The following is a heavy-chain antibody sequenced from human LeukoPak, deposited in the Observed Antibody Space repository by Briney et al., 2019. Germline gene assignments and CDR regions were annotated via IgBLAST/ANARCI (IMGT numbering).Heavy chain of an antibody. J-gene: IGHJ3*02. CDR1: GFTVSSNY. V-gene: IGHV3-9*01. CDR3: AKDFVDDYHDNSGRPRGAFDI. D-gene: IGHD3-22*01. CDR2: ISWNSGSI. Sequence: PGGSLRLSCAASGFTVSSNYMSWVRQAPGKGLEWVSGISWNSGSIGYADSVKGRFTISRDNAKNSLYLQMNSLRAEDTALYYCAKDFVDDYHDNSGRPRGAFDIWGQGTMVTVSS.